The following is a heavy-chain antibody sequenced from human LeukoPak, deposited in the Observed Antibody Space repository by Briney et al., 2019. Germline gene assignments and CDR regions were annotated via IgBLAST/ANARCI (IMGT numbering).Heavy chain of an antibody. J-gene: IGHJ4*02. D-gene: IGHD6-6*01. CDR2: IYYSGST. V-gene: IGHV4-59*08. CDR1: GGSISSYY. Sequence: SETLSLTCTVSGGSISSYYWSWIRQPPGKGLEWIGYIYYSGSTNYNPSLKSRITISVDTSKNQFSLKLSSVTAADTAVYYCARHDAGIAARPFDNWGQGTLVTVSS. CDR3: ARHDAGIAARPFDN.